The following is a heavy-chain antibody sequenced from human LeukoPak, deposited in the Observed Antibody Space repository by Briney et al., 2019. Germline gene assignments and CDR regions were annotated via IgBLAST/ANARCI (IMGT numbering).Heavy chain of an antibody. D-gene: IGHD1-26*01. Sequence: ASVKVSCKASGYTFTSYAMHWVRQAPGQRLEWMGWINAGSGNTKYSQKFQGRVTITRDTSASTAYMELSSLRSEDTAVYYCARNGGSYRFDYWGQGTLVTVSS. CDR3: ARNGGSYRFDY. CDR2: INAGSGNT. J-gene: IGHJ4*02. CDR1: GYTFTSYA. V-gene: IGHV1-3*01.